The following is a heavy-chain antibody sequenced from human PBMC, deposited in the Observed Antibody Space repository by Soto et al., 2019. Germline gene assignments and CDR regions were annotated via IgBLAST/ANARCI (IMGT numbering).Heavy chain of an antibody. Sequence: PGGSLRLSCVASGFTFSRYVMSWVRQAPGKGLEWVSTINSNGDSTYYADSVKGRFTISRDNSRNSLYLQVNSLRAEDTAVYYCAVIMTTVTTYAFDIWGQGTMVTVSS. CDR2: INSNGDST. V-gene: IGHV3-23*01. D-gene: IGHD4-17*01. J-gene: IGHJ3*02. CDR1: GFTFSRYV. CDR3: AVIMTTVTTYAFDI.